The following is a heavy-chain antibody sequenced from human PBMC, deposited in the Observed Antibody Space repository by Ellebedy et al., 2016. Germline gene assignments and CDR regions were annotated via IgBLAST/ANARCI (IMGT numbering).Heavy chain of an antibody. J-gene: IGHJ4*02. Sequence: SETLSLTCTVSGGSISSFYWSWIRQSPGKGLEWIGYIYYSGSTNYNPSLKSRVTISVDTSKNQFSLKLSSVTAADTAVYYCARGGTIRSHDYWGQGTLVTVSS. CDR1: GGSISSFY. CDR2: IYYSGST. V-gene: IGHV4-59*01. CDR3: ARGGTIRSHDY. D-gene: IGHD3-16*01.